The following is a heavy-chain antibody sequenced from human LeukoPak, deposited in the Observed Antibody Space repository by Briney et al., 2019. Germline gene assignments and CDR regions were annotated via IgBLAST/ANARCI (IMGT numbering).Heavy chain of an antibody. Sequence: GGSLRLSCAASGFTFSHYGMHWVRQTPGAGLEWVAVRWSDGSDKYYAKSVKGRFTISGDNSKNSLFLQMNSLRAEDTAVYYCAKDAQGGFDYSNSLQNWGQGILVTVSS. D-gene: IGHD4-11*01. CDR3: AKDAQGGFDYSNSLQN. V-gene: IGHV3-33*06. CDR1: GFTFSHYG. J-gene: IGHJ1*01. CDR2: RWSDGSDK.